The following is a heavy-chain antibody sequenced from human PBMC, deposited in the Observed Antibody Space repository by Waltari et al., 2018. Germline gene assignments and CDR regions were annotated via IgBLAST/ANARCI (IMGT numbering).Heavy chain of an antibody. CDR3: ARPLGTADLGY. CDR1: GYSFATYW. V-gene: IGHV5-51*01. D-gene: IGHD1-7*01. CDR2: IYPLDSDT. J-gene: IGHJ4*02. Sequence: EVQLVQSGAEVKKPGESLKISCQTSGYSFATYWIGWVRQMPGSGLELVGIIYPLDSDTRYSPAFQGQVTISVDKSIGTAYLQWTSLKASDSAIYYCARPLGTADLGYWGQGTLVTVSS.